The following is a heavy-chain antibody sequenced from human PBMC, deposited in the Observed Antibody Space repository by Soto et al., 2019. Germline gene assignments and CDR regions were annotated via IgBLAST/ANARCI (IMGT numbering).Heavy chain of an antibody. CDR3: MTVNIYKYDSSGHYY. V-gene: IGHV3-15*01. Sequence: GALRLSCAASGFTFSNAWMNWVRQAPGKGLEWVGRIKKKADGGTADHAAPVKGRFTISRDDSENTLYLQMNSLKTEDTAVYYCMTVNIYKYDSSGHYYWGQGTLVTVSS. CDR1: GFTFSNAW. J-gene: IGHJ4*02. CDR2: IKKKADGGTA. D-gene: IGHD3-22*01.